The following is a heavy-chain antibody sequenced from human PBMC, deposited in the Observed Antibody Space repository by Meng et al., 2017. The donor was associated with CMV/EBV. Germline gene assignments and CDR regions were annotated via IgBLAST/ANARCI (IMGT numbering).Heavy chain of an antibody. D-gene: IGHD1-14*01. CDR2: IYYSGST. V-gene: IGHV4-30-4*08. J-gene: IGHJ4*02. Sequence: VEPTESGPGLVKPPQTLSLTCTVSGGSISSGDYYWSWIRQPPGKGLEWIGYIYYSGSTYYNPSLKSRVTISVDTSKNQFSLKLSSVTAADTAVYYCARVTSRVAGAFDYWGQGTLVTVSS. CDR1: GGSISSGDYY. CDR3: ARVTSRVAGAFDY.